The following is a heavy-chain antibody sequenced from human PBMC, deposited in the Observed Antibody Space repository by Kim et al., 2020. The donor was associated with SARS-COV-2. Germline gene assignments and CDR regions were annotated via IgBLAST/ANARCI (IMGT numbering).Heavy chain of an antibody. CDR2: T. Sequence: TYYNPSLKSRVTISVDTSKNQFSLKLSSVTAADTAVYYCARLYYYGSIDYWGQGTLVTVSS. V-gene: IGHV4-39*01. CDR3: ARLYYYGSIDY. D-gene: IGHD3-10*01. J-gene: IGHJ4*02.